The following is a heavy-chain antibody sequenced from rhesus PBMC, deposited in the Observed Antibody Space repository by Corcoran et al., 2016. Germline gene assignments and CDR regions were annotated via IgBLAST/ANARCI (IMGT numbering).Heavy chain of an antibody. CDR1: GGSLSDSYR. V-gene: IGHV4S10*01. CDR3: ARKASGWYYFDY. Sequence: QVQLQESGPGVVKPSETLSLTCAVSGGSLSDSYRWIWIRQPPGKGLEWIGYIYGMSPSTNYNPSLKSRVTISKDTSKTQFSLKLSSVTAADTAVYYCARKASGWYYFDYWGQGVLVTVSS. J-gene: IGHJ4*01. D-gene: IGHD6-31*01. CDR2: IYGMSPST.